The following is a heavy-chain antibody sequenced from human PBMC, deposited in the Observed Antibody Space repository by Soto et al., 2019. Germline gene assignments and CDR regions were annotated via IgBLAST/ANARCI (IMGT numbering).Heavy chain of an antibody. V-gene: IGHV3-73*01. J-gene: IGHJ5*01. CDR1: GFTFSGSA. CDR3: ARPRGVAAGSCSDS. D-gene: IGHD6-13*01. CDR2: IRSKGNNYAT. Sequence: PGGSLRLSCAASGFTFSGSAMHWVRQASGKGLEWVGHIRSKGNNYATAYAASVKGRFTISRDDSKNTAYLQMNNLETEDTAVYYCARPRGVAAGSCSDSCGQGTLVTVSS.